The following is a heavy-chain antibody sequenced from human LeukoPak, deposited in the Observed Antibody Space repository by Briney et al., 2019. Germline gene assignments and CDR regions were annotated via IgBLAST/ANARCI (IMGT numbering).Heavy chain of an antibody. J-gene: IGHJ4*02. Sequence: PGGSLRLSCAASGLTFSSYAMSWVRQAPGKGLEWVSAISGSGGSTYYADSVKGRFTISRDNSKNTLYLQMNSLRAEDTAVYYCAKRRYNWNCFDYWGQGTLVTVSS. CDR2: ISGSGGST. CDR3: AKRRYNWNCFDY. D-gene: IGHD1-7*01. V-gene: IGHV3-23*01. CDR1: GLTFSSYA.